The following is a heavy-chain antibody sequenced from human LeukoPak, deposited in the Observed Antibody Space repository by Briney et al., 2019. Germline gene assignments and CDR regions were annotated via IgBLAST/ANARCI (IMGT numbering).Heavy chain of an antibody. Sequence: PGGSLRLSCTASGLTFGDDSMSWVRQAPGKGLEWVGFIRSKVYGGTTEYAASVKGRFSISRDDSKSIAYLQMNSLKTEDTAVYYCTRGWQQLGLDYYYYMDVWGKGTTVTISS. CDR1: GLTFGDDS. J-gene: IGHJ6*03. D-gene: IGHD6-13*01. CDR3: TRGWQQLGLDYYYYMDV. CDR2: IRSKVYGGTT. V-gene: IGHV3-49*04.